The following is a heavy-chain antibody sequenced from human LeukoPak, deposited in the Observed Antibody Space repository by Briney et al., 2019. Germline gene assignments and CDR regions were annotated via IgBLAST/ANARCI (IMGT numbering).Heavy chain of an antibody. V-gene: IGHV3-7*01. J-gene: IGHJ4*02. Sequence: PGGSLRLSCAASGFTVSSNYMSWVRQAPGKGLEWVANIKQDGSEKYYVDSVKGRFTISRDNAKNSLYLQMNSLRAEDTAVYYCSRDRHCIGSTCYGLWGQGTRVTVSS. CDR3: SRDRHCIGSTCYGL. CDR1: GFTVSSNY. CDR2: IKQDGSEK. D-gene: IGHD2-2*01.